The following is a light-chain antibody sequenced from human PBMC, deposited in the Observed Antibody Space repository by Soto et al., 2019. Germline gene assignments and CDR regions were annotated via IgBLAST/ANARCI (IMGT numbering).Light chain of an antibody. J-gene: IGKJ1*01. CDR2: GAS. CDR3: QQYNKCPRP. CDR1: QSVSSN. V-gene: IGKV3-15*01. Sequence: EIVMTQSPATLSVSPGERATLSCRASQSVSSNLAWYQQKPGQAPRLLIYGASTRATGIPARFSGSGSGTEFTLTISSLQSEDFAVYHCQQYNKCPRPFGQGTKVDSK.